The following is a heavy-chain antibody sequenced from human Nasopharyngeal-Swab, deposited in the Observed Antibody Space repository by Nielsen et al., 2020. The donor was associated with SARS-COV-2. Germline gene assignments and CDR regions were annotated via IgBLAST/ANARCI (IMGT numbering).Heavy chain of an antibody. Sequence: SLKISCAASGFTFDDYAMHWVRQAPRKGLEWVSGITWNSGVGYTDSVKGRFTISRDNARNSLYLQMNSLRADDTALYYCTKGRADYSNPSFDNWGQGTLVTVSS. CDR1: GFTFDDYA. CDR2: ITWNSGV. V-gene: IGHV3-9*01. J-gene: IGHJ4*02. D-gene: IGHD4/OR15-4a*01. CDR3: TKGRADYSNPSFDN.